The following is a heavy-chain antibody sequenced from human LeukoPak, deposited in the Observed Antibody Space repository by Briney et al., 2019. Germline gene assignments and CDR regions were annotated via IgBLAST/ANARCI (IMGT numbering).Heavy chain of an antibody. CDR2: IYYSGST. J-gene: IGHJ4*02. V-gene: IGHV4-39*01. Sequence: PSETLSLTCIVSGGSISSNTYYWGWIRQPPGEGLEWIASIYYSGSTYYNPSLKSRVTISVDTSKNQFSLKLNSVTAADTAVYYCATFCSGASCYGGNWGQGTLVTVSS. CDR3: ATFCSGASCYGGN. CDR1: GGSISSNTYY. D-gene: IGHD2-15*01.